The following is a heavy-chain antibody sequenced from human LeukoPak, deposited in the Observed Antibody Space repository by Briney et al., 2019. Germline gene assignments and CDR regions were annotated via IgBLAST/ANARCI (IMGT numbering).Heavy chain of an antibody. CDR3: AKKIRYCSGGSCPYGMDV. CDR2: ISGSGGSI. D-gene: IGHD2-15*01. Sequence: GGSLRLSCAASGFTFSSYAMSWVRQAPGKGLEWVSAISGSGGSIYYADSVKGRFTISRDNSKNTLYLQMNSLRAEDTAVYYCAKKIRYCSGGSCPYGMDVWGQGTTVTVSS. V-gene: IGHV3-23*01. CDR1: GFTFSSYA. J-gene: IGHJ6*02.